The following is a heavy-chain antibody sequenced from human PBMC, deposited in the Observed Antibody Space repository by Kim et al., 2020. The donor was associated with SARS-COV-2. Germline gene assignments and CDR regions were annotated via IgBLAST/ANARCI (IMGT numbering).Heavy chain of an antibody. CDR1: GFTFSSYG. V-gene: IGHV3-30*18. CDR3: AKSRREWSNDY. J-gene: IGHJ4*02. Sequence: GGSLRLSCAASGFTFSSYGMHWVRQAPGKGLEWVAVISYDGSNKYYADSVKGRFTISRDNSKNTLYLQMNSLRAEDTAVYYCAKSRREWSNDYWGQGTLVTVSS. D-gene: IGHD3-3*01. CDR2: ISYDGSNK.